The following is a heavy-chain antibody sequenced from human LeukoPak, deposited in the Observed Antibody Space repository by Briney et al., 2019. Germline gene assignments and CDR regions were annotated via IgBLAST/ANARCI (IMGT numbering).Heavy chain of an antibody. D-gene: IGHD3-3*01. V-gene: IGHV3-74*01. J-gene: IGHJ6*03. CDR2: INSDGSST. CDR3: ARDRAHDFWSGYPSPYYYYYMDV. Sequence: GSLRLSCAASGFTFSSYWMHWVRQAPGKGLVWVSRINSDGSSTSYADSVKGRFTISRDNAKSTLYLQMNSLRAEDTAVYYCARDRAHDFWSGYPSPYYYYYMDVWGKGTTVTVSS. CDR1: GFTFSSYW.